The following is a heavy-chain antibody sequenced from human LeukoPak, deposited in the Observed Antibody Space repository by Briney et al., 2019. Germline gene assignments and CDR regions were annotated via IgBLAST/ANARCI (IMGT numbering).Heavy chain of an antibody. Sequence: QPGRSLRLSCAASGFTFDDYAMHWVRQAPRKGLEWVSGISWNSGSIGYADSVKGRFTISRDNAKNSLYLQMSSLRAEDMALYYCAKDSSSGSLDYWGQGTLVTVSS. V-gene: IGHV3-9*03. CDR1: GFTFDDYA. CDR3: AKDSSSGSLDY. CDR2: ISWNSGSI. D-gene: IGHD3-22*01. J-gene: IGHJ4*02.